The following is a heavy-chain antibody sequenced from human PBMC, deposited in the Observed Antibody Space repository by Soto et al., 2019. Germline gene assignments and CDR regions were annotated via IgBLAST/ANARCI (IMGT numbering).Heavy chain of an antibody. V-gene: IGHV4-34*12. CDR1: GESFSGYY. CDR3: ARPHYDSNTFYSFFDY. CDR2: IFHGGGT. Sequence: SETLSLTCGVSGESFSGYYWSWIRQPPGKGLGWIGQIFHGGGTNYSPSLKSRVTISVDTSKNQFSLELSSVTAADTAVYYCARPHYDSNTFYSFFDYWGQGTLVTVSS. J-gene: IGHJ4*02. D-gene: IGHD3-22*01.